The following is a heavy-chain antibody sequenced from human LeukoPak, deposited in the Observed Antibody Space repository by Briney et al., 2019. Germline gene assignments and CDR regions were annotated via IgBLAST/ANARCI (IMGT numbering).Heavy chain of an antibody. CDR2: INPSGGST. CDR1: GYTFTSYY. J-gene: IGHJ5*02. V-gene: IGHV1-46*01. CDR3: ARDMLVPVAPQINWFDP. Sequence: ASVKVSCKASGYTFTSYYMHWVRQAPGQGLEWMGIINPSGGSTSYAQKFQGRVTMTRDTSTSTVYMELSSLRSEDTAVYYCARDMLVPVAPQINWFDPWGQGTLVTVSP. D-gene: IGHD2-2*01.